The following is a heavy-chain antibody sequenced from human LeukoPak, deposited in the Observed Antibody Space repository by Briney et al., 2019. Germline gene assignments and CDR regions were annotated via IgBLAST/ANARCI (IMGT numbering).Heavy chain of an antibody. J-gene: IGHJ5*02. D-gene: IGHD6-13*01. CDR2: IIPIFGTA. CDR3: ARGPYSSSWYRNWFDP. V-gene: IGHV1-69*13. CDR1: GGTFSSYA. Sequence: SVKVSCKASGGTFSSYAISWVRQAPGQGLEWMGGIIPIFGTANYAQKFQGRVTITADESTSTAYMELSSLRFEDTAVYYCARGPYSSSWYRNWFDPWGQGTLVTVSS.